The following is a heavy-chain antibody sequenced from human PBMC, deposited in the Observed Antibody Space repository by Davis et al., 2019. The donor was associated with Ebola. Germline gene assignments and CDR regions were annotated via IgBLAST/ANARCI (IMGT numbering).Heavy chain of an antibody. J-gene: IGHJ4*02. CDR3: AKDRDGYSSSWFFDY. Sequence: GESLKISCAASGFTFSNYAMSWVRQAPGKGLEWVSAISGSGGSTYYADSVKGRFTFSRDNSKNMLYLQMNSLRAEDTAVYYCAKDRDGYSSSWFFDYWGQGTLVTVSS. D-gene: IGHD6-13*01. V-gene: IGHV3-23*01. CDR1: GFTFSNYA. CDR2: ISGSGGST.